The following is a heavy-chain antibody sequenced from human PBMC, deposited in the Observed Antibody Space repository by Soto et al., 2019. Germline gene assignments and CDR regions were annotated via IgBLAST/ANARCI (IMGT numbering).Heavy chain of an antibody. J-gene: IGHJ5*02. Sequence: PWETLSLTCSVSGGSISSYYWSWIRQPPGKGLEWIGYIFYSGSTNQSPSLKSRVTISVDTSKNQFSLKLRSVTAADTAVYYCARTALGWFDPWGQGTLVTVSS. D-gene: IGHD2-21*02. CDR2: IFYSGST. CDR1: GGSISSYY. CDR3: ARTALGWFDP. V-gene: IGHV4-59*01.